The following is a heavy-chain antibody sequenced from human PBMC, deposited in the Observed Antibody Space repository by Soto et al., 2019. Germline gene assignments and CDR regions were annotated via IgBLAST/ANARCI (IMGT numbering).Heavy chain of an antibody. CDR3: VRELHEPLATDALRVAN. V-gene: IGHV3-48*03. CDR2: ISSTGSGT. J-gene: IGHJ4*02. CDR1: GFTFSSYE. Sequence: EMQLVESGGGLVQPGGSLRLSCAASGFTFSSYEMHWVRQAPGKGLEWISYISSTGSGTLYADSVRGRFTMSRDNTKNSASLQMSSLRAEDTAVYYCVRELHEPLATDALRVANWGQGTQVTVSS. D-gene: IGHD2-8*02.